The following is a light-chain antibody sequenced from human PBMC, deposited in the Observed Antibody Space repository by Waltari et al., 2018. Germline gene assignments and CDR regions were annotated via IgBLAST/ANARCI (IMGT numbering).Light chain of an antibody. Sequence: QSALTQPASVSGSPGQSITISCTGTSSDVGGYNYVSWYQQHPGKAPKLMIYDVSNRPSGFSSRFSGSKSGNTASLTISGLQAEDEAYYYCSSYTSSSTLVFGGGTKLTVL. CDR1: SSDVGGYNY. V-gene: IGLV2-14*03. CDR2: DVS. CDR3: SSYTSSSTLV. J-gene: IGLJ3*02.